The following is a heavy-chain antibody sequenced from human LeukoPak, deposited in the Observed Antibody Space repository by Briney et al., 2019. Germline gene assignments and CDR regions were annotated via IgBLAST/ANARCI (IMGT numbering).Heavy chain of an antibody. V-gene: IGHV3-33*01. Sequence: GGALRLSCAASGFTFSNYGMHWVRQAPGKGLEWVAVIWYDGGNKYYADSVKGRFTISRDNSKNTLFLQMNSLRPEDTAVYFCARDLTQLALFDYWGQGTLVTVSS. CDR3: ARDLTQLALFDY. CDR1: GFTFSNYG. CDR2: IWYDGGNK. J-gene: IGHJ4*02. D-gene: IGHD6-13*01.